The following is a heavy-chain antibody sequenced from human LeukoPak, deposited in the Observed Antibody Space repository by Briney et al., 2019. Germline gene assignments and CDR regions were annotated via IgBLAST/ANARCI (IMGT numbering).Heavy chain of an antibody. CDR3: ARSAWRRYFDL. V-gene: IGHV4-34*01. CDR1: GGSFSGYY. J-gene: IGHJ2*01. D-gene: IGHD5-12*01. CDR2: INHSGST. Sequence: PSETLSLTCAVYGGSFSGYYWSWIRQPPGKGLEWIGEINHSGSTNYNPSLKSRVTISVDTSKNQFSLKLSSVTAADTAVYYCARSAWRRYFDLRGRGTLVTVSS.